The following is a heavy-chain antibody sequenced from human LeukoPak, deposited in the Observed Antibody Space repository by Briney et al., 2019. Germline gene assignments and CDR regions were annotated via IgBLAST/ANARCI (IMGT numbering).Heavy chain of an antibody. D-gene: IGHD1-1*01. CDR2: INYSGTT. Sequence: SETLSLTCTVSGGSVSSTTYYWSWIRQPPGKGLEWIASINYSGTTYSNPSLKSRVTISVDTSKNQFSLKLRSVTAADTAVYYCARQNDRSHDYWGQGTLVTVSS. CDR3: ARQNDRSHDY. J-gene: IGHJ4*02. CDR1: GGSVSSTTYY. V-gene: IGHV4-39*01.